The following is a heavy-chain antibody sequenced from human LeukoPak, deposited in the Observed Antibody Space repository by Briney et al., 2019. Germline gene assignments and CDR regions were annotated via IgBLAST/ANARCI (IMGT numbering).Heavy chain of an antibody. J-gene: IGHJ3*02. CDR2: INHSGST. CDR1: GGSFSGYY. Sequence: PSETLSLTCAVYGGSFSGYYRSWIRQPPGKGLEWIGEINHSGSTNYNPSLKSRVTISVDTSKNQFSLKLSSVTAADTAVYYCARLRATYYYDSRGAFDIWGQGTMVAVSS. CDR3: ARLRATYYYDSRGAFDI. V-gene: IGHV4-34*01. D-gene: IGHD3-22*01.